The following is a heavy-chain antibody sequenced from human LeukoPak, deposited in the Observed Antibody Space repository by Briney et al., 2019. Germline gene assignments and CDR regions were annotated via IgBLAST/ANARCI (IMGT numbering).Heavy chain of an antibody. V-gene: IGHV4-61*02. J-gene: IGHJ4*02. CDR2: IYTSGST. CDR3: AREEAIFGVVIVNDY. D-gene: IGHD3-3*01. CDR1: GGSISSGSYY. Sequence: SETLSLTCTVSGGSISSGSYYWSWIRQPAGKGLEWIGRIYTSGSTNYNPSLKSRVTLSVDTSKNQFSLKLRSVTAAATAVSSCAREEAIFGVVIVNDYWGQGTLVTVSS.